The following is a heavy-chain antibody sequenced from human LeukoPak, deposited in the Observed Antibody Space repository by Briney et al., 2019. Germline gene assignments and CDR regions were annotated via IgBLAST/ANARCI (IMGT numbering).Heavy chain of an antibody. D-gene: IGHD6-13*01. CDR3: ARAVPQQQLVGALDY. CDR2: INPNSGGT. Sequence: ASVKVSCKASGYTFTGYYMHWVRQAPGQGLEWMGWINPNSGGTNYAQKFQGRVTMTRDTSISTVYMEMNRLTYDDTAVYYSARAVPQQQLVGALDYWGQGTLVTVSS. J-gene: IGHJ4*02. V-gene: IGHV1-2*02. CDR1: GYTFTGYY.